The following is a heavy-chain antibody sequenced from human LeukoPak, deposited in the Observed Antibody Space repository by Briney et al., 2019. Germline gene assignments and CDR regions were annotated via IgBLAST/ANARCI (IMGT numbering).Heavy chain of an antibody. CDR2: VRPDESNK. J-gene: IGHJ4*02. CDR1: GFTFSTYG. Sequence: TGGSLRLSCAASGFTFSTYGIHWVRQAPGKGLEWVAYVRPDESNKYYADSVKGRFTISRDNSKNTLYLQMDSPRPEDTAVYYCAKNSGGWSDYWGQGTLVTVSS. CDR3: AKNSGGWSDY. V-gene: IGHV3-30*02. D-gene: IGHD4-23*01.